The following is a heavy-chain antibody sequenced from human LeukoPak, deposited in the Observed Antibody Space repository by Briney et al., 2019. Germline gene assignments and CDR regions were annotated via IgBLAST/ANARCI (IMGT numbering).Heavy chain of an antibody. CDR2: INHSGST. CDR1: GGSFSGYY. CDR3: ARDRHVVLRFLEWLPEDAFDI. V-gene: IGHV4-34*01. J-gene: IGHJ3*02. D-gene: IGHD3-3*01. Sequence: KPSETLSLTCAVYGGSFSGYYWSWIRQPPGKGLEWIGEINHSGSTNYNPSLKSRVTISVDTSKNQFSLKLSSVTAADTAVYYCARDRHVVLRFLEWLPEDAFDIWGQGTMVTVSS.